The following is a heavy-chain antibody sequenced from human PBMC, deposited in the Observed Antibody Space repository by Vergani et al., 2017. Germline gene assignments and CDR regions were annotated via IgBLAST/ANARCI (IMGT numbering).Heavy chain of an antibody. CDR2: IIPIFGTA. CDR3: AGGGVGATLYYYYYGMDV. V-gene: IGHV1-69*01. CDR1: GGTFSSYA. D-gene: IGHD1-26*01. J-gene: IGHJ6*02. Sequence: QVQLVQSGAEVKKPGSSVKVSCKASGGTFSSYAISWVRQAPGQGLEWMGGIIPIFGTANYAQKFQGRVTITADESTSTAYMELSSLRSEDTAGYYCAGGGVGATLYYYYYGMDVWGQGTTVTVSS.